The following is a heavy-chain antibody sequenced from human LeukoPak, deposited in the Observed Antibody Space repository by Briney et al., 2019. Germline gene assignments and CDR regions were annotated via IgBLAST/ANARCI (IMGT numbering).Heavy chain of an antibody. Sequence: PGGSLRLSCAASGFTFSSYAMSWVRQAPGKGLEWVSAISGSGGSTYYADSVKGRSTISRDNSKNTLYLQMNSLRAEDTAVYYCAKDLGLVVVAATLDYWGQGTLVTVSS. CDR2: ISGSGGST. CDR3: AKDLGLVVVAATLDY. D-gene: IGHD2-15*01. J-gene: IGHJ4*02. CDR1: GFTFSSYA. V-gene: IGHV3-23*01.